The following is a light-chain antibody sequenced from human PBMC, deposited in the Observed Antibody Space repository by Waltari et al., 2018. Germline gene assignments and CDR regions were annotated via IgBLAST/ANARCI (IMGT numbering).Light chain of an antibody. CDR3: LHHHSYPLT. J-gene: IGKJ2*01. V-gene: IGKV1-17*03. Sequence: TGRASKGTSNDVAWFQQKPGKVPTRLIFAADTLESAVPPRFSGSGSGTEFSLTISSLQPEDFATYYCLHHHSYPLTFGPGTKLQMK. CDR2: AAD. CDR1: KGTSND.